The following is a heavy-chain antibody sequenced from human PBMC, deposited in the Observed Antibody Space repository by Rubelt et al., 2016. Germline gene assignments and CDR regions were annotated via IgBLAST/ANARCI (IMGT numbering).Heavy chain of an antibody. CDR3: ARESSSGWYIDY. Sequence: QVQLVQSGAEVKKPGASVKVSCKASGYTFTGYYMHWVRQAPGQGLEWVGRINPNSGGTNYAQKFQGRVTMTSDTSITTAYMELSRLRSDDTAVFYCARESSSGWYIDYWGQGTLVTVSS. V-gene: IGHV1-2*06. J-gene: IGHJ4*02. D-gene: IGHD6-19*01. CDR1: GYTFTGYY. CDR2: INPNSGGT.